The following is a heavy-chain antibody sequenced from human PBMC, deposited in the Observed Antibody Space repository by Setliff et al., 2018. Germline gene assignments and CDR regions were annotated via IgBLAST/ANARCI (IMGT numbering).Heavy chain of an antibody. CDR1: GGSISTYY. J-gene: IGHJ4*02. CDR3: ARGPVMIVATGYFDY. CDR2: IYYSGTT. D-gene: IGHD3-22*01. Sequence: PSETLSLTCTVSGGSISTYYWTWIRQPPGKALEWIGYIYYSGTTNYSPSLKSRVTISVDTSKNQFSLRLSSVTAADTAVYYCARGPVMIVATGYFDYWGQGTLVTVSS. V-gene: IGHV4-59*08.